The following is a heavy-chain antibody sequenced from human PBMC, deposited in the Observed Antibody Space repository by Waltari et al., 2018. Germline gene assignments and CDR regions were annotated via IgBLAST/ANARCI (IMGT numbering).Heavy chain of an antibody. V-gene: IGHV4-34*01. CDR3: ARTVGVADLDY. CDR1: GGSFSGYY. D-gene: IGHD6-19*01. Sequence: QVQLQQWGAGLLKPSETLSLTCAVYGGSFSGYYWSWIRQPPGKGLEWIGEINHSGSTNYNPSLKSRVTISVDTSKNQFSLKLSSVTAADTAMYYCARTVGVADLDYWGQGTLVTVSS. J-gene: IGHJ4*02. CDR2: INHSGST.